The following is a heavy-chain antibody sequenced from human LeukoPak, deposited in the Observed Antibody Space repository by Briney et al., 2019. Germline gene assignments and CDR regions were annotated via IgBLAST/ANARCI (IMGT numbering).Heavy chain of an antibody. V-gene: IGHV5-51*01. CDR1: GYSFTSYW. D-gene: IGHD3-10*01. J-gene: IGHJ6*03. Sequence: GESLKISCKGSGYSFTSYWIGWVRQMPGKGLEWMGIIYPGDSDTRYSPSFQGQVTISADKSISTAYPQWSSLKASDTAMYYCARRPYMVRGVFYYYYMDVWGKGTTVTVSS. CDR2: IYPGDSDT. CDR3: ARRPYMVRGVFYYYYMDV.